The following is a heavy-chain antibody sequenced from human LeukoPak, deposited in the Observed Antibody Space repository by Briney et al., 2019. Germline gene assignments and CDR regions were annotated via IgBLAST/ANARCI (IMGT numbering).Heavy chain of an antibody. CDR3: ARSYYYDSSGYYYYYYGMDV. CDR1: GGSISSYY. Sequence: PSETLSLTCTVSGGSISSYYWSWIRQPPGKGLEWIGYIYYSGSTNHNPSLKSRVTISVDTSKNQFSLKLSSVTAADTAVYYCARSYYYDSSGYYYYYYGMDVWGQGTTVTVSS. D-gene: IGHD3-22*01. CDR2: IYYSGST. V-gene: IGHV4-59*01. J-gene: IGHJ6*02.